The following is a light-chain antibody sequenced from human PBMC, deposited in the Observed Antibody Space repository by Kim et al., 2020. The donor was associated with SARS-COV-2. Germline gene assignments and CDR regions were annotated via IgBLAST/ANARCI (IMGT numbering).Light chain of an antibody. CDR1: QYVGTL. J-gene: IGKJ4*01. CDR2: TTS. Sequence: DIQMTQSPSTLSASVGDRVTITCRASQYVGTLLAWFHQKPGKAPKLLIHTTSTLEGGVPSRFSGSGFGTEFTLTISSLQADDFATYYCQQYHTYPLTFGGGTKVEI. CDR3: QQYHTYPLT. V-gene: IGKV1-5*03.